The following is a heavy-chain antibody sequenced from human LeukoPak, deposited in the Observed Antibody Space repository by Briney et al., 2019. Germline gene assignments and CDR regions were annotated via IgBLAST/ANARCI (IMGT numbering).Heavy chain of an antibody. V-gene: IGHV3-21*01. J-gene: IGHJ4*02. CDR1: RLTYNIYS. CDR3: ARLFASGAPFDY. CDR2: ISSSSSYI. Sequence: KSGVSLTLSCAVSRLTYNIYSVKWVRPATGGGREWVSSISSSSSYIYYADAVKGLFTISRDNAKNSLYLQMNSLSAEDTAVYYCARLFASGAPFDYWGQGTLVTVSS. D-gene: IGHD1-26*01.